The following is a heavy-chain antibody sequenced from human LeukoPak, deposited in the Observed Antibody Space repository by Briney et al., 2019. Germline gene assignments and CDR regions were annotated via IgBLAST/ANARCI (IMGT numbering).Heavy chain of an antibody. D-gene: IGHD5-18*01. Sequence: PSETLSLTCTVSGGSISSGSYYWSWIRQPAGKGLEWIGRIYSSGSTNYNPSLKSRVTISVDTSKNQFSLKLSSVTAADTAVYYCARDLPDTARYFDLWGRGTLVTVSS. J-gene: IGHJ2*01. CDR1: GGSISSGSYY. CDR2: IYSSGST. V-gene: IGHV4-61*02. CDR3: ARDLPDTARYFDL.